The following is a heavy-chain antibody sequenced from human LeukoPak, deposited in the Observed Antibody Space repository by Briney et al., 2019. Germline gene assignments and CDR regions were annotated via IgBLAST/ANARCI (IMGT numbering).Heavy chain of an antibody. D-gene: IGHD4-17*01. CDR2: ISWNSGSI. J-gene: IGHJ3*02. CDR3: AKDLYGDYPAGDCAFDI. V-gene: IGHV3-9*03. Sequence: GRSLRLSCAASGFTFDDYAMHWVRQAPGKGLEWVSGISWNSGSIGYADSVKGRFTISRYNAKNSLYLQMNSLRAEDMALYYCAKDLYGDYPAGDCAFDIWGQGTMVTVSS. CDR1: GFTFDDYA.